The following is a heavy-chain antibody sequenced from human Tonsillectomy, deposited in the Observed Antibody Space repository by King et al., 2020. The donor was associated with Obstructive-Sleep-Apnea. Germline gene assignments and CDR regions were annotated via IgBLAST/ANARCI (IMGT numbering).Heavy chain of an antibody. V-gene: IGHV3-7*01. CDR1: GFTFSTYW. D-gene: IGHD1-14*01. Sequence: VQLVESGGGLVQPGGSLRLSCAASGFTFSTYWMSWVRQAPGKGLEWVANIKQDGRAMYYVDSVKGRFTISRDNAENSLYLQMNSLRVEDTAVYYCARGTRNLHVGYFDYWGQGILVTVSS. J-gene: IGHJ4*02. CDR3: ARGTRNLHVGYFDY. CDR2: IKQDGRAM.